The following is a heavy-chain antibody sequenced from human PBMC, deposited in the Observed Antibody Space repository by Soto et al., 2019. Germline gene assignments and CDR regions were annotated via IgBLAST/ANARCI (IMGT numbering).Heavy chain of an antibody. J-gene: IGHJ4*02. CDR1: GFTFSSYA. CDR3: AKVQYSSSWYGPMDY. Sequence: GGSLRLSCAASGFTFSSYALSWVRQAPGKGLEWVSAISGSGGSTYYADPVQGRFTISRDNSKNTLYLQMNSLRAEDTAVYYCAKVQYSSSWYGPMDYWGQGTLVTVSS. CDR2: ISGSGGST. V-gene: IGHV3-23*01. D-gene: IGHD6-13*01.